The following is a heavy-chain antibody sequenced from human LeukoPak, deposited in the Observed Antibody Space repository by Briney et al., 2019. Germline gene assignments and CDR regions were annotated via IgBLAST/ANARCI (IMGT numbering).Heavy chain of an antibody. D-gene: IGHD2-15*01. CDR3: ARAGTIVVVVAALPKARHPGMDV. J-gene: IGHJ6*02. CDR2: INPSGGST. CDR1: GYTFTSYY. Sequence: ASVKVSCKASGYTFTSYYMHWVRQAPGQGLEWMGIINPSGGSTSYAQKFQGRVTMTRDTSTSIVYMELSSLRSEDTAVYYCARAGTIVVVVAALPKARHPGMDVWGQGTTVTVSS. V-gene: IGHV1-46*01.